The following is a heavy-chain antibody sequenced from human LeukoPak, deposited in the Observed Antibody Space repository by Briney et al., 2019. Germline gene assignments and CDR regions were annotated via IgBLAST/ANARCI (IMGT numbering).Heavy chain of an antibody. CDR2: NNHSGST. J-gene: IGHJ4*02. Sequence: SETLSLTCAVYGGSFSGYYWSWIRQPPGKGLEWIGENNHSGSTNYNPSLKSRVTISVDTSKNQFSLKLSSVTAADTAVYYCARGPLWFGELFHDYWGQGTLVTVSS. V-gene: IGHV4-34*01. D-gene: IGHD3-10*01. CDR1: GGSFSGYY. CDR3: ARGPLWFGELFHDY.